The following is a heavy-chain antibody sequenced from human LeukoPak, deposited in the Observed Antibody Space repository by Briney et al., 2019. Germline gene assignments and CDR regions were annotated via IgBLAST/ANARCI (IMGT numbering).Heavy chain of an antibody. D-gene: IGHD3-16*01. J-gene: IGHJ4*01. Sequence: GGSLRLSCVSSGFTFSNYWMSWVRQAPGKGLECVANIKEDGSEKYYVDSVKGRFTISRDNAKNSLYLQMNSLRAEDTAVYYCARQGDDYWGHGTLVTVSS. CDR2: IKEDGSEK. CDR1: GFTFSNYW. V-gene: IGHV3-7*01. CDR3: ARQGDDY.